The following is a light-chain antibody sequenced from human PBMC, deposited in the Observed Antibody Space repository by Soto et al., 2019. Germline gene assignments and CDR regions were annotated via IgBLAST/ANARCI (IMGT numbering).Light chain of an antibody. Sequence: EIVMTQSPATLSVSPGERVSLSCRASQSIGLAIAWYQHKPGQAPRLLIFDASQRATGIPARFRGSGSGTDFTLSISSLEPEDFAVYYCQQRTDRPPWTFGQGTKV. J-gene: IGKJ1*01. CDR3: QQRTDRPPWT. CDR1: QSIGLA. CDR2: DAS. V-gene: IGKV3-11*01.